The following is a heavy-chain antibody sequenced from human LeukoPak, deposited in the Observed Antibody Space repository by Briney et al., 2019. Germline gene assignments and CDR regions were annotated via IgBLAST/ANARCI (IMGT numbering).Heavy chain of an antibody. CDR3: AKGAYNYIEMGYFDD. V-gene: IGHV3-23*01. D-gene: IGHD5-24*01. J-gene: IGHJ4*02. CDR2: IIGSSGDT. Sequence: GGSLRLSCAASGFRFSNFAMSWVRQAPGKGLEWVSLIIGSSGDTLYADSVKGRFTISRDISKNRLYLQMNSLRAEDTALYYCAKGAYNYIEMGYFDDWGQGTLVTVSS. CDR1: GFRFSNFA.